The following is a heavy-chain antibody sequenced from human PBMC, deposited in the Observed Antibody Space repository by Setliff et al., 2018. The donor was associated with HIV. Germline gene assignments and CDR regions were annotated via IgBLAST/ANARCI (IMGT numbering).Heavy chain of an antibody. Sequence: GASVKVSCKASGYTFSNYGISWVRQAPGQGLEWMGWISPYNGNTNYVQKLQGRVTLTTDTSTSTAYMELRSLRSDDTAVYYCARDAPGNTEAAPGYWGQGTLVTVSS. D-gene: IGHD6-6*01. J-gene: IGHJ4*02. CDR2: ISPYNGNT. CDR1: GYTFSNYG. V-gene: IGHV1-18*01. CDR3: ARDAPGNTEAAPGY.